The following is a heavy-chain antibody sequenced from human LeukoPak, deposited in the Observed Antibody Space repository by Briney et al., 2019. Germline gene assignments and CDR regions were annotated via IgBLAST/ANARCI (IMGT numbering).Heavy chain of an antibody. J-gene: IGHJ4*02. Sequence: DPSETLSLTCTVSGYSISSGYYWGWIRQPPGKGLEWIGSIYYSGSTYYNPSLKSRVTISVDTSKNQFSLKLSSVTAADTAVYYCAYKGRAVRGRLSFDYWGQGTLVTVSS. CDR1: GYSISSGYY. D-gene: IGHD3-10*01. V-gene: IGHV4-38-2*02. CDR2: IYYSGST. CDR3: AYKGRAVRGRLSFDY.